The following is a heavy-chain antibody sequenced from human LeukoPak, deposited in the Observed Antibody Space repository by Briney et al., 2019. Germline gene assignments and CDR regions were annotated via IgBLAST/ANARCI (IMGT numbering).Heavy chain of an antibody. CDR1: GGSIGGDH. D-gene: IGHD3-22*01. V-gene: IGHV4-4*08. CDR3: ARAVTDTSLVDF. J-gene: IGHJ4*02. Sequence: SETLSLTCTISGGSIGGDHWSWIRQAPGEGLEWIGYINPSGGTSYNPSLRGRVTISLNTPANQFSLRLTSVTAADTAVYYCARAVTDTSLVDFWGREPWSPSPQ. CDR2: INPSGGT.